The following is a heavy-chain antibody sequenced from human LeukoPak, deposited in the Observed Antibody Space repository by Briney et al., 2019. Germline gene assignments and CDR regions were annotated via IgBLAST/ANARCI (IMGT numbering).Heavy chain of an antibody. Sequence: GGSLRLSCAASGFTFSSYWMSWVRQAPGKGLEWVANIKQDGSEKYYVDSVKGRFTISRDNAKNSLYLQMNSLRAEDTAVYYCAGHYDFWSGYYGYWGQGTLVTVSS. J-gene: IGHJ4*02. D-gene: IGHD3-3*01. CDR1: GFTFSSYW. CDR3: AGHYDFWSGYYGY. V-gene: IGHV3-7*01. CDR2: IKQDGSEK.